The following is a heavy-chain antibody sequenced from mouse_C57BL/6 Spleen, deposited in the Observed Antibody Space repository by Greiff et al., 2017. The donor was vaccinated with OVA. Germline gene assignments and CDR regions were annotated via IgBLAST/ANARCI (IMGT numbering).Heavy chain of an antibody. Sequence: VQLQQSGAELVRPGASVTLSCKASGYTFTDYEMHWVKQTPVHGLEWIGAIDPETGGTAYNQKFKGKAILTADKSSSTAYMELRSLTSEDSAVYYCTRRIYYYGSSGADWGQGTTLTVSS. CDR2: IDPETGGT. CDR1: GYTFTDYE. D-gene: IGHD1-1*01. J-gene: IGHJ2*01. CDR3: TRRIYYYGSSGAD. V-gene: IGHV1-15*01.